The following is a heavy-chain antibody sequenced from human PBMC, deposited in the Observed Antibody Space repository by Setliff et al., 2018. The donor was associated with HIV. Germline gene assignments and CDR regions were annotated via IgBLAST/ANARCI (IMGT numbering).Heavy chain of an antibody. CDR2: ISSSSTI. Sequence: PGGSLRLSCAASGFTFSSYSMNWVRQAPGKGLEWVSYISSSSTIYYADSVKGRFTISRDNSKSTLYLQMTNLRAEDTALYFCAKGAGSTTLAEPFDSWGQGTLVTVSS. V-gene: IGHV3-48*01. CDR1: GFTFSSYS. J-gene: IGHJ4*02. D-gene: IGHD1-26*01. CDR3: AKGAGSTTLAEPFDS.